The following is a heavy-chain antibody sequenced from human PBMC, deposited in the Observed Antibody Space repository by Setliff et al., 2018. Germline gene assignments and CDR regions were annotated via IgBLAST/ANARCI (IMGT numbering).Heavy chain of an antibody. CDR2: IKQDGSEK. D-gene: IGHD4-17*01. CDR3: AKDINLETTVTTCYDY. J-gene: IGHJ4*02. CDR1: GFTFSRYW. V-gene: IGHV3-7*03. Sequence: GGSLRLSCAASGFTFSRYWMSWVRQAPGKGLEWVANIKQDGSEKYYVDSVKGRFTISRDNAKNSLYLQMNSLRAEDTAVYYCAKDINLETTVTTCYDYWGQGTLVTVSS.